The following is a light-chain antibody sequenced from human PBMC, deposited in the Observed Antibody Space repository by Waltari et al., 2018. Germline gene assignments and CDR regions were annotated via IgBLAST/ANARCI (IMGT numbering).Light chain of an antibody. CDR2: DVY. Sequence: QSALTQPRSVSGSPGQSVTISCTGTSSDVGNYNYVSWYQQHPGKAPKVIIYDVYKRPSGVPDRFSGSKSGNTGSLTISGLQAEDGADYYCCSYADTSIYVFGTGTQVLVL. V-gene: IGLV2-11*01. CDR3: CSYADTSIYV. CDR1: SSDVGNYNY. J-gene: IGLJ1*01.